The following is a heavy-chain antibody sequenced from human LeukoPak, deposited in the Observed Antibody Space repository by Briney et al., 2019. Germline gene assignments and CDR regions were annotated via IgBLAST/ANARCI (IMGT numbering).Heavy chain of an antibody. CDR3: AAIVEMATIPPQV. D-gene: IGHD5-24*01. J-gene: IGHJ4*02. CDR1: GFTFTSSA. CDR2: IVVGSGNT. Sequence: GASVKVSCKASGFTFTSSAMQWVRQARGQRLEWIGWIVVGSGNTNYAQKFQERVTITRDMSTSTAYMELSSLRSEDTAVYSCAAIVEMATIPPQVGGKGTLVTVSS. V-gene: IGHV1-58*02.